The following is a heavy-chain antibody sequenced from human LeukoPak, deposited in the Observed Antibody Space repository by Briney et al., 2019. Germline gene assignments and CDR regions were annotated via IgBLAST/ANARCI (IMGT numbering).Heavy chain of an antibody. CDR1: GFTFSSYS. CDR3: AKGSDFDY. V-gene: IGHV3-48*04. J-gene: IGHJ4*02. CDR2: ISSSSSTI. Sequence: GGSLRLSCAASGFTFSSYSMNWVRQAPGKGLEWVSYISSSSSTIYYADSMKGRFTISRDNAQNSLYLQMNSLRADDTAVYYCAKGSDFDYWGQGTLVTVSS. D-gene: IGHD1-26*01.